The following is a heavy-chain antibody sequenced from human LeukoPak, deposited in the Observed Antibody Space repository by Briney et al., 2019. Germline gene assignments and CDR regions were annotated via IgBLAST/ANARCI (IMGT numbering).Heavy chain of an antibody. Sequence: SGWSLRLSCAASGFPFSSYAIHWVRQAPGKGLEWVAVISYDADNKHYADSVKGRFTISRDNSKSTLYLQMNSLRADDTAVYYCARPYSGFYAAFDIWGQGTMVTVSS. J-gene: IGHJ3*02. CDR2: ISYDADNK. CDR3: ARPYSGFYAAFDI. CDR1: GFPFSSYA. D-gene: IGHD3-10*01. V-gene: IGHV3-30-3*01.